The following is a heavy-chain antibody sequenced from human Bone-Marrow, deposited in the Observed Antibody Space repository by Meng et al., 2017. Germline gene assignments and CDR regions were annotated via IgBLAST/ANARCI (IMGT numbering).Heavy chain of an antibody. V-gene: IGHV3-74*03. J-gene: IGHJ4*02. D-gene: IGHD2-2*01. CDR1: GFTFRSYN. Sequence: GESLKISCAASGFTFRSYNMHWVPQTPGEGLVWVSRINTDASITTYADSVKGRFTIARDDDKNTVYLQMNSLRAEDTGVYYCARDPHCGDRGYASYFDYWGQGTLVTVSS. CDR2: INTDASIT. CDR3: ARDPHCGDRGYASYFDY.